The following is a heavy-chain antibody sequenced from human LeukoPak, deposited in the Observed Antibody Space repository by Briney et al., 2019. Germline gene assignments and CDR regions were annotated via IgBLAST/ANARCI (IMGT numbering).Heavy chain of an antibody. CDR2: SIPIFGTA. CDR1: GGTFSSYA. V-gene: IGHV1-69*06. D-gene: IGHD2-2*01. CDR3: ATNIVVPAAPPAFDI. J-gene: IGHJ3*02. Sequence: ASVKVSCKASGGTFSSYAISWVRQAPGQGLEWMGGSIPIFGTANYAQKFQGRVTITADKSTSTAYMELSSLRSEDTAVYYCATNIVVPAAPPAFDIWGQGTMVTVSS.